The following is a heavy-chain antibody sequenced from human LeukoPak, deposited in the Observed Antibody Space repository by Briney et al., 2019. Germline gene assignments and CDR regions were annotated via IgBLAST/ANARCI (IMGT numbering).Heavy chain of an antibody. CDR3: ARDLDYSSPDY. V-gene: IGHV3-7*01. J-gene: IGHJ4*02. CDR2: IKQDGSEK. Sequence: PGGSLRLSCAASGFTFSSYAMSWVRQAPGKGLEWVANIKQDGSEKYYVDSVKGRFTISRDNSKNTLYLQMNSLRAEDTAVYYCARDLDYSSPDYWGQGTLVTVSS. D-gene: IGHD6-13*01. CDR1: GFTFSSYA.